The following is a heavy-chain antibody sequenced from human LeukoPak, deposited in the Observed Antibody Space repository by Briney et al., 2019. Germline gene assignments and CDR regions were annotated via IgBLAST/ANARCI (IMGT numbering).Heavy chain of an antibody. CDR3: ARALIGYYFDY. CDR2: ISRSSSPI. V-gene: IGHV3-21*05. D-gene: IGHD2-8*01. Sequence: GGSLRLSCAASGFTFSSYSMNWVRQAPGKGLEWISYISRSSSPIYYADSVKGRFTISRDNSKNSLYLQMNSLRAEDTAVYYCARALIGYYFDYWGQGTLVTVSS. J-gene: IGHJ4*02. CDR1: GFTFSSYS.